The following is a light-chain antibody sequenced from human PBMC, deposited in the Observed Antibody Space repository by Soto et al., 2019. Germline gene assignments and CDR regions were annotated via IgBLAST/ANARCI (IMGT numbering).Light chain of an antibody. CDR1: SSDVSGYNY. CDR3: SSYTSSSTPHVV. CDR2: DVS. J-gene: IGLJ2*01. Sequence: QSALTQPASVSGSPGQSITISCTGTSSDVSGYNYVSWYQQYPGKAPKLMIYDVSNRPSGVSNRFSGSKSGNTSSLTISGLQAEDEADYYCSSYTSSSTPHVVFGGGTKLTVL. V-gene: IGLV2-14*01.